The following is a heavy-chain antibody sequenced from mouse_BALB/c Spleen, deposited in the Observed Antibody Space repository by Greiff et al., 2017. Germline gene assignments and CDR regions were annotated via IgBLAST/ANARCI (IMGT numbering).Heavy chain of an antibody. V-gene: IGHV1-18*01. D-gene: IGHD2-1*01. Sequence: EVQLQQSGPELVKPGASVKIPCKASGYTFTDYNMDWVKQSHGKSLEWIGDINPNNGGTIYNQKFKGKATLTVDKSSSIAYMELRSLTSEDTAVYYCARERNGNYLFAYWGQGTLVTVSA. J-gene: IGHJ3*01. CDR1: GYTFTDYN. CDR2: INPNNGGT. CDR3: ARERNGNYLFAY.